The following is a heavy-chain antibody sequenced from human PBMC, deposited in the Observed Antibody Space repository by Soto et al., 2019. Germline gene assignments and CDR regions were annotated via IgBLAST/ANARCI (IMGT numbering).Heavy chain of an antibody. D-gene: IGHD3-10*01. CDR1: GGSVSSYW. CDR2: IYYTGST. CDR3: ARGPGASDYYFDY. Sequence: PSETLSLTCSVSGGSVSSYWWSWIRQPPGKGLEWIGYIYYTGSTNYSPSLKGRVTISLDASKSQFSLKLTSVTAADTAVYYCARGPGASDYYFDYWGTGTLVTVSS. V-gene: IGHV4-59*02. J-gene: IGHJ4*02.